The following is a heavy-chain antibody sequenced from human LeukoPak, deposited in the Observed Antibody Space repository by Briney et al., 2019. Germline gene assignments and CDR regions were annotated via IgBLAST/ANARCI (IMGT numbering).Heavy chain of an antibody. CDR2: ICYTGNT. D-gene: IGHD5-18*01. Sequence: MTSETLSLTCTVSGGSIGSTFYCWGWIRQPPGKGLEWIGTICYTGNTYYNPSLKSRVTISVDTSKNQFSLKLSSVTAADTAVYYCARRRSGYSYGLWGQGTLVTVSS. CDR3: ARRRSGYSYGL. CDR1: GGSIGSTFYC. V-gene: IGHV4-39*01. J-gene: IGHJ4*02.